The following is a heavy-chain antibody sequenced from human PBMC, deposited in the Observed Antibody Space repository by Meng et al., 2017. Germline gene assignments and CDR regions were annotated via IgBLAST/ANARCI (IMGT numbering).Heavy chain of an antibody. V-gene: IGHV3-43D*03. D-gene: IGHD1-26*01. J-gene: IGHJ6*02. CDR3: ATNIGIVGATSYYYYGMDV. Sequence: LSLTCAASGFTFDDYAMHWVRQAPGKGLEWVSLISWDGGSTYYADSVKGRFTISRDNSKNSLYLQMNSLRAEDTALYYCATNIGIVGATSYYYYGMDVWGQGTMVTVSS. CDR2: ISWDGGST. CDR1: GFTFDDYA.